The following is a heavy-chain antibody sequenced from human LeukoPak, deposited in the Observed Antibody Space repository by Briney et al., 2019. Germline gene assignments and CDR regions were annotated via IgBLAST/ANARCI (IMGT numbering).Heavy chain of an antibody. J-gene: IGHJ4*02. CDR3: ARLAVRGAYGGYDY. CDR1: GFTFSSYA. V-gene: IGHV3-23*01. D-gene: IGHD3-10*01. Sequence: GGSLRLSCAASGFTFSSYAMSWVRQAPGKGLEWVSSVSAGGGSTYYADSVKGRFTISRDNSKNTLYLQMNSLRAEDTAVYYCARLAVRGAYGGYDYWGQGTLVTVSS. CDR2: VSAGGGST.